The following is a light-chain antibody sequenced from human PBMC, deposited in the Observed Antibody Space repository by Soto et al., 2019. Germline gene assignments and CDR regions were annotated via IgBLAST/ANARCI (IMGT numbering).Light chain of an antibody. V-gene: IGKV3-20*01. CDR1: QSVDSRY. CDR3: HQDGISPPVT. Sequence: EIVLTQSPGTLSLSPGERATLSCRASQSVDSRYLAWYQQKPGRAPRLLIYGASSRATGIPDRFSGSGSGTDFNLTISRLEPEDFGMYYCHQDGISPPVTFGQGTRLEIK. J-gene: IGKJ5*01. CDR2: GAS.